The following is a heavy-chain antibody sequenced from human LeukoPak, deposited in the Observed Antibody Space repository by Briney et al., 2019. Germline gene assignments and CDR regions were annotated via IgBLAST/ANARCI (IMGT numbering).Heavy chain of an antibody. J-gene: IGHJ6*03. CDR3: ARDYAVRVVVPAAMKNYYYMDA. CDR1: GFTFSSYS. CDR2: ISRSSSYI. D-gene: IGHD2-2*01. Sequence: GGSLRLSCAASGFTFSSYSMNWVRQAPGKGLEWVSSISRSSSYIYYADSVKGRFTISRDNAKNSLYLQMNSLRAEDTAVYYCARDYAVRVVVPAAMKNYYYMDAWGKGTTVTVSS. V-gene: IGHV3-21*01.